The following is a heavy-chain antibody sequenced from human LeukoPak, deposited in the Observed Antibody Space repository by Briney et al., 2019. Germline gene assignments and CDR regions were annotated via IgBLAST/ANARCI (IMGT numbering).Heavy chain of an antibody. CDR3: ARAYGSGSSYHPDY. CDR1: GYTFTAYY. CDR2: INPNGGGT. V-gene: IGHV1-2*02. J-gene: IGHJ4*02. Sequence: GASVKVSCKASGYTFTAYYMHWVRQAPGQGLEWMGWINPNGGGTNSSQKFQDRVTLTRDTSINTAYMQLGSLRSDDTAIYSCARAYGSGSSYHPDYWGQGTLVTVSS. D-gene: IGHD3-10*01.